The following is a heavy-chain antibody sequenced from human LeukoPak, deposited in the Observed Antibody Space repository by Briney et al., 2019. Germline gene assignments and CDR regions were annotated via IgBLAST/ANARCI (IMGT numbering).Heavy chain of an antibody. CDR1: GYSFTNYW. Sequence: GESLKISCKGSGYSFTNYWIGWVRQMPGKGLEWTGILYPGDSDTRYRPSFQGQVTISADKSITTAYLLWSSLKASDTAIYYCARLSRYCSAANCYYFDHWGQGTLVTVSS. V-gene: IGHV5-51*01. CDR2: LYPGDSDT. D-gene: IGHD2-15*01. J-gene: IGHJ4*02. CDR3: ARLSRYCSAANCYYFDH.